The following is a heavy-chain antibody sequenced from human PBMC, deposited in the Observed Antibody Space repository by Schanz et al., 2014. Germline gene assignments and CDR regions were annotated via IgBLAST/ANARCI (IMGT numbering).Heavy chain of an antibody. J-gene: IGHJ4*02. Sequence: EVQLVESGGGLVQPGGSLRLSCAASGFTFSAYAMTWVRQIPGKGLEWVSAISASGGTTYYADSVKGRFTISRDNSKNTLYLQMNGLRAEDTAVYYCARKVVATIGGYYDNWGQGTLVIVSS. CDR3: ARKVVATIGGYYDN. D-gene: IGHD5-12*01. CDR2: ISASGGTT. V-gene: IGHV3-23*04. CDR1: GFTFSAYA.